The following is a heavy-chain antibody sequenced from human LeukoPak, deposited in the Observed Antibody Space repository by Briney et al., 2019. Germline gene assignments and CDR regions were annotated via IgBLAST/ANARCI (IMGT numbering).Heavy chain of an antibody. Sequence: GGSLRLSCAASGFTFSSYGMHWVRQAPGKGLEWVAVISYDGSNKYYADSVKGRFTISRDNSKNTLYLQMNSLRAEDTAVYYCAKDRVQLYEGYFDYWSQGTLVTVSS. D-gene: IGHD5-18*01. CDR1: GFTFSSYG. CDR3: AKDRVQLYEGYFDY. CDR2: ISYDGSNK. J-gene: IGHJ4*02. V-gene: IGHV3-30*18.